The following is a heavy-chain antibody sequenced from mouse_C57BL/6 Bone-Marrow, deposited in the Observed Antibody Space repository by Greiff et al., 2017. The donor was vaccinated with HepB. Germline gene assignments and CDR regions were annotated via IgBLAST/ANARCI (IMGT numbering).Heavy chain of an antibody. V-gene: IGHV1-50*01. CDR1: GYTFTSYW. J-gene: IGHJ3*01. D-gene: IGHD2-4*01. Sequence: QVQLQQPGAELVKPGASVKLSCKASGYTFTSYWMQWVKQRPGQGLEWIGEIDPSDSYTNYNQKFKGKATLTGDTSSSTAYMQLSSLTSEDSAVYYCARRVYYDNDGAYGGQGTRVTVSA. CDR3: ARRVYYDNDGAY. CDR2: IDPSDSYT.